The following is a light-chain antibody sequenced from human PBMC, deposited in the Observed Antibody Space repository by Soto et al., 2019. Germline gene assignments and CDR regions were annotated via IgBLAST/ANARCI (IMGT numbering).Light chain of an antibody. V-gene: IGKV1-9*01. CDR3: QPLKSYVT. CDR1: QGISNY. CDR2: GAT. J-gene: IGKJ5*01. Sequence: IQLTQSPSSLSASVGDRVTITCRASQGISNYLAWYQQKPGKTHRLLLYGATTLQSGVPSRFSGSGSGTDFALTISRLQPEDFATYYCQPLKSYVTFGQGTRLEIK.